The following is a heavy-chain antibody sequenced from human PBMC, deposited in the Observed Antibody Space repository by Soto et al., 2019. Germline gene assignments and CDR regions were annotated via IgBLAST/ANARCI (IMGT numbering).Heavy chain of an antibody. J-gene: IGHJ4*02. D-gene: IGHD3-3*01. CDR2: ISAYNGNT. CDR1: GYTFTSYG. CDR3: AIGAAYDFWSSAFDY. Sequence: QVQLVQSGAEVKKPGASVKVSCKASGYTFTSYGISWVRQAPGQGLEWMGWISAYNGNTNYAQKLQGRVTMTTDTSTCTAYRELRSLRSDDTAVYYYAIGAAYDFWSSAFDYWGQGTLVTVSS. V-gene: IGHV1-18*04.